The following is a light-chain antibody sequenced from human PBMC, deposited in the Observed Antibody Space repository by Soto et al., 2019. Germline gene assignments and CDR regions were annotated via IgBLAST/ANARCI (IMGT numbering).Light chain of an antibody. J-gene: IGLJ3*02. CDR2: EVS. CDR1: SSDVGGYNY. V-gene: IGLV2-14*01. CDR3: SSYTSSSTRV. Sequence: QSALTQPASVSGSPGQSITISCTGTSSDVGGYNYVSWYQQHPGKAPKLMIYEVSTRPSGVSNCFSGSKSGNTASLTISGLQAEDEADYYCSSYTSSSTRVFGGGTELTVL.